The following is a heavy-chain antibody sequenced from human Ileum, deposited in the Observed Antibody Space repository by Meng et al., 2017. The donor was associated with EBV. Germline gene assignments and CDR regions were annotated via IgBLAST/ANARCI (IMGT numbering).Heavy chain of an antibody. CDR2: INHSGST. CDR1: GGSFSGYY. Sequence: QFPLQQLGAGLLNPSETLSLTFAVYGGSFSGYYWTWIRQPPGKGLEWIGEINHSGSTNYNPSLKSRVTISVDKNQFSLKLSSVTAADTAVYYCARGFYTYGSSCFDYWGQGTLVTVSS. D-gene: IGHD6-13*01. J-gene: IGHJ4*02. V-gene: IGHV4-34*01. CDR3: ARGFYTYGSSCFDY.